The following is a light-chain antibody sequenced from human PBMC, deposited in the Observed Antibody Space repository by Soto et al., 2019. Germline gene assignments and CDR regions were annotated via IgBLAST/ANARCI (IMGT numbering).Light chain of an antibody. Sequence: EIVLTQSPGTLSLSPGERATLSCRASQSVSSGYLAWYQHKRGQAPRLLISVASSRATGISDRFSGSGSGTDFTLTISRLEPEDFAVDYCQQYGSAPFTFGQGTKLEIK. V-gene: IGKV3-20*01. J-gene: IGKJ2*01. CDR1: QSVSSGY. CDR2: VAS. CDR3: QQYGSAPFT.